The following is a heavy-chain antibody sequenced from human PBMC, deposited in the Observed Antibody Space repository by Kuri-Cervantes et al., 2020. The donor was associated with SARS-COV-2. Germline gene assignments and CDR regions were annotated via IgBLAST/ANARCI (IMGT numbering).Heavy chain of an antibody. CDR3: GIGIALGY. D-gene: IGHD6-13*01. Sequence: GESLKISCAASGFTFSSYWMSWVRQAPRKELEWVANIKQDGSEKYYVDSVKGRFTISRDNAKNSLYLQMNSLRAEDTAVYYCGIGIALGYWGQGTLVTVSS. CDR1: GFTFSSYW. V-gene: IGHV3-7*01. CDR2: IKQDGSEK. J-gene: IGHJ4*02.